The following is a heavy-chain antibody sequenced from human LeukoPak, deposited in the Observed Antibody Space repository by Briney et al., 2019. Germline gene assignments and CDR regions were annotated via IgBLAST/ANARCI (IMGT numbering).Heavy chain of an antibody. Sequence: PGGSLRLSCAASGFTFSSYSMNWVRQAPGKGLEWVAVISYDGSNKYYADSVKGRFTISRDNSKNTLYLQMNSLRAEDTAVYYCANIMPVEMATTVDYWGQGTLVTVSS. V-gene: IGHV3-30*18. CDR3: ANIMPVEMATTVDY. CDR1: GFTFSSYS. CDR2: ISYDGSNK. J-gene: IGHJ4*02. D-gene: IGHD5-24*01.